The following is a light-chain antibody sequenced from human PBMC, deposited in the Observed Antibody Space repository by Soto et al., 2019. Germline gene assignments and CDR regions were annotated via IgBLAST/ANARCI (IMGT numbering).Light chain of an antibody. CDR2: EVS. Sequence: LTQPASVSGSPGQSITISCTGTSSDVGGYNYVSWYQQHPGKAPKLMIYEVSNRPSGVSNRFSGSKSGDTASLTISGLQAEDEADYYCSSYTSSSTYVFGTGTKSPS. V-gene: IGLV2-14*01. CDR3: SSYTSSSTYV. J-gene: IGLJ1*01. CDR1: SSDVGGYNY.